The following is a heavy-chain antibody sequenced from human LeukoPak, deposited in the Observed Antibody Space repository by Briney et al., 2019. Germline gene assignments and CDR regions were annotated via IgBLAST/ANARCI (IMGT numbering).Heavy chain of an antibody. Sequence: PGGSLRLSCAASGFTFSSYGMHGVRQAPGKGLEGGAGRRYDGSNKYYADSVKGRFTLSRDNSKNTLYLQMNSLRAEDTAVYYCAKDLADLGISGSYFDYWGQGTLVTVSS. J-gene: IGHJ4*02. CDR3: AKDLADLGISGSYFDY. V-gene: IGHV3-30*02. D-gene: IGHD1-26*01. CDR1: GFTFSSYG. CDR2: RRYDGSNK.